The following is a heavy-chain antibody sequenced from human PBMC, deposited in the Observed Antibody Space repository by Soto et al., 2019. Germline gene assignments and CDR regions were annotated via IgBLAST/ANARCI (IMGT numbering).Heavy chain of an antibody. CDR1: GYTFTSYG. J-gene: IGHJ3*01. Sequence: ASVKVSCKASGYTFTSYGISWVRQAPGQGLEWMGWISAYNGNTNYAQKLQGRVTMTTDTSTSTAYMELRSLSSDDTAVYYCAREPDIVVVPAPDIDAFDCWGQGTMVPVSS. CDR2: ISAYNGNT. D-gene: IGHD2-2*01. CDR3: AREPDIVVVPAPDIDAFDC. V-gene: IGHV1-18*01.